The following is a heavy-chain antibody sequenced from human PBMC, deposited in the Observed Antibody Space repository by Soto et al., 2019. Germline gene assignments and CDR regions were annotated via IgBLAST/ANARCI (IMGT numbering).Heavy chain of an antibody. CDR2: IYYSGST. V-gene: IGHV4-59*01. Sequence: PSETLSLTCTVSGGSISSYYWSWIRQPPGKGLEWIGYIYYSGSTNYNPSLKSRVTISVDTSKNQFSLKLSSVTAADTAVYYCARGDYYEYYFDYWGQGTLVTVSS. CDR3: ARGDYYEYYFDY. J-gene: IGHJ4*02. D-gene: IGHD3-22*01. CDR1: GGSISSYY.